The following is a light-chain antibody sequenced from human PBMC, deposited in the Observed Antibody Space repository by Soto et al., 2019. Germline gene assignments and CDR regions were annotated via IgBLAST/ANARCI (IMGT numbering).Light chain of an antibody. CDR3: QTWGLGIVV. Sequence: QLVLTQSPSASASMGASVKLTCTLSSGHSSYAIAWHQQRPDKGPQYLMKLKSDGSHTKGDGIPDRFSGSSSGAERYLTISSLQSEDEADYYCQTWGLGIVVFGGGTKLTV. J-gene: IGLJ2*01. V-gene: IGLV4-69*01. CDR1: SGHSSYA. CDR2: LKSDGSH.